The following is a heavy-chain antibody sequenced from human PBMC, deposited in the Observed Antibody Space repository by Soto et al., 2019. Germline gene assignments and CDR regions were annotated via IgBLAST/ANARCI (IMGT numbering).Heavy chain of an antibody. D-gene: IGHD3-22*01. CDR2: IYSNGIT. J-gene: IGHJ4*02. CDR1: GDSVNSGTYY. V-gene: IGHV4-61*09. Sequence: SETLSLTCSVFGDSVNSGTYYWNWVRQSPGKGLEWIGHIYSNGITNYNPSLEGRAAISLDKSRNQFSLILNSVTAADTAVYYCASRGSSGPFWGQGTLVTVSS. CDR3: ASRGSSGPF.